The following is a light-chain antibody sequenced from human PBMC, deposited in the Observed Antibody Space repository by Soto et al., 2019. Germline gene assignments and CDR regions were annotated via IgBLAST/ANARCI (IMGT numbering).Light chain of an antibody. CDR2: GAS. J-gene: IGKJ1*01. CDR3: QQYNTWPS. Sequence: EIVMTQSPATLSVSPGERATLSCRASQSISSDLAWYQQKPGQAPRLLIYGASTRATGIPARFSGRGSGTEFTLTDSSLQSEDFAVYYCQQYNTWPSFGQGTKVEIK. CDR1: QSISSD. V-gene: IGKV3-15*01.